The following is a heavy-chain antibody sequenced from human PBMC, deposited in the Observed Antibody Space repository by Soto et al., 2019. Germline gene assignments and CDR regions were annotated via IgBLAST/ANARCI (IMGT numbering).Heavy chain of an antibody. Sequence: ASETLSLTCTVSGGSISSGGYYWSWIRQHPGKGLEWIGYIYYSGSTYYNPSLKSRVTISVDTSKNQFSLKLSSVTAADTAVYYCARDVAVAGHFDYWGQGTLVTVSS. V-gene: IGHV4-31*03. CDR3: ARDVAVAGHFDY. J-gene: IGHJ4*02. D-gene: IGHD6-19*01. CDR1: GGSISSGGYY. CDR2: IYYSGST.